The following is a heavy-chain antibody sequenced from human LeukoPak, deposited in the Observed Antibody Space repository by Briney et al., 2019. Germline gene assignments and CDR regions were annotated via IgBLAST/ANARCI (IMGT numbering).Heavy chain of an antibody. D-gene: IGHD4-11*01. V-gene: IGHV4-59*01. CDR3: ARAKIHDYSRGYYYYGMDV. Sequence: PETLSLTCTVSGGSISSYYWSWIRQPPGKGLEWIGYIYYSGSTNYNPSLKSRVTISVDTSKNQFSLKLSSVTAADTAVYYCARAKIHDYSRGYYYYGMDVWGQGTTVTVSS. CDR1: GGSISSYY. CDR2: IYYSGST. J-gene: IGHJ6*02.